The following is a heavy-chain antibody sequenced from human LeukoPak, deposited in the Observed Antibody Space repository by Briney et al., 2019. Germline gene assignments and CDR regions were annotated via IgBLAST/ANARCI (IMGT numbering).Heavy chain of an antibody. D-gene: IGHD2-2*01. Sequence: GASVKVSCKASGYTFTSYGISWVRQAPGQGLEWMGWISAYNGNTNYAQKLQGRVTMTTDTSTSTAYMELRSLRSDDTAVYYCASAPLDYCSSTSCYSLDYWGQGTLVTVSS. J-gene: IGHJ4*02. CDR1: GYTFTSYG. V-gene: IGHV1-18*01. CDR2: ISAYNGNT. CDR3: ASAPLDYCSSTSCYSLDY.